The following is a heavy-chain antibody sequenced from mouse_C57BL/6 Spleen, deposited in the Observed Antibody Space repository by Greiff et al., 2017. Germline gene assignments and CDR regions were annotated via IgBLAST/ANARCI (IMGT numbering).Heavy chain of an antibody. CDR2: INPNNGGT. V-gene: IGHV1-18*01. D-gene: IGHD1-1*02. J-gene: IGHJ4*01. CDR3: ARWELRYYAMDY. Sequence: VQLQQSGPELVKPGASVKIPCKASGYTFTDYNMDWVKQSHGKSLEWIGDINPNNGGTIYNQKFKGKATLTVDKSSSTAYIELRSLTSEDTAVYYCARWELRYYAMDYWGKGTSVTVSS. CDR1: GYTFTDYN.